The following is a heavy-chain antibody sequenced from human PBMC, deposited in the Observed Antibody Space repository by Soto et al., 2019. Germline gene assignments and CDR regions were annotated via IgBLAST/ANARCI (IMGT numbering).Heavy chain of an antibody. CDR2: IYYSGST. J-gene: IGHJ4*03. D-gene: IGHD2-21*02. CDR3: ARQRTSVVTQAYFDV. CDR1: GDSISSRSYY. Sequence: SETLSLTCTVTGDSISSRSYYCGWIRQPPGKGLEWIGSIYYSGSTYNNPSLRSRVSMSIDTSKDQFSLKLNSVTAADTALYFCARQRTSVVTQAYFDVWGTGSLVTVSS. V-gene: IGHV4-39*01.